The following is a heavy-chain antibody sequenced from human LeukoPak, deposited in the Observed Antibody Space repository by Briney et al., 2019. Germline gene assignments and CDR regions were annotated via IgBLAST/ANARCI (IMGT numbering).Heavy chain of an antibody. D-gene: IGHD6-6*01. CDR3: AISSYYRVWFDP. V-gene: IGHV4-4*02. Sequence: PSETLCLTSVVSGTSISGSDWWSWVRQPPGKGLEWIGEIYHNGNTNYNPSLKSRVTISVDKSKNQFSLMLTSVTAADTAVYYRAISSYYRVWFDPWGQGTLVTVSS. CDR1: GTSISGSDW. CDR2: IYHNGNT. J-gene: IGHJ5*02.